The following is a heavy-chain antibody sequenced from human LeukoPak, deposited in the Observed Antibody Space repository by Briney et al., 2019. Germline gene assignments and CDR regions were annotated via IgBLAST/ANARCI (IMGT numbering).Heavy chain of an antibody. CDR1: GGSISSSSYY. CDR2: IYYSGST. D-gene: IGHD3-10*01. V-gene: IGHV4-39*07. Sequence: SETLSLTCTVSGGSISSSSYYWGWIRQPPGKGLEWIGSIYYSGSTYYNPSLKSRVTISVDTSKNQFSLKLSSVTAADTAVYYCASLKRVVRGVIRYAWFDPWGQGTLVTVSS. CDR3: ASLKRVVRGVIRYAWFDP. J-gene: IGHJ5*02.